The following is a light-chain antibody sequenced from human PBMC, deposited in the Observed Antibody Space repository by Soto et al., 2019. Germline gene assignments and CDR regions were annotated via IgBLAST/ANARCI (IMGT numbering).Light chain of an antibody. V-gene: IGKV1-5*03. CDR1: QSISSW. CDR2: EAS. Sequence: DIQMTQSPSTLSASVGDGVTITFRSSQSISSWLAWYQQKQGKAPKLHIYEASSLESGVTSRFTGSGSGTVFPLTISNPQTDDIAPYHCQQYNSYPGTFGQGTKVEIK. J-gene: IGKJ1*01. CDR3: QQYNSYPGT.